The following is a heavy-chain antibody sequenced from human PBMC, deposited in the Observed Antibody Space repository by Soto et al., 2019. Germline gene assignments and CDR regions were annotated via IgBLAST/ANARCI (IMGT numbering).Heavy chain of an antibody. CDR2: IYYSGST. Sequence: SETLSLTCTVSGGSISSSSYYWGWIRQPPGKGLEWIGSIYYSGSTYYNPSLKSRVTISVDTSKNQFSLKLSSVTAADTAVYYCATPSGILPQIGDYYYYGMDVWGQGTTVAVSS. CDR3: ATPSGILPQIGDYYYYGMDV. J-gene: IGHJ6*02. CDR1: GGSISSSSYY. V-gene: IGHV4-39*01. D-gene: IGHD2-15*01.